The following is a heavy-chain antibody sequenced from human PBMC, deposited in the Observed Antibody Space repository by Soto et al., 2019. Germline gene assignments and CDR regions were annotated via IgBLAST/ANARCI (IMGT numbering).Heavy chain of an antibody. D-gene: IGHD1-1*01. CDR3: ARLQLVHKVIDH. CDR1: GDSISTYY. V-gene: IGHV4-59*01. Sequence: SETLSLTCTVSGDSISTYYWSWIRQAPGKGLQWIGYTFYSGGTAYNPSLKSRVTMSLDMSKQQISLNLSSVTTADTATYFCARLQLVHKVIDHWGQWRMVTVSS. J-gene: IGHJ4*02. CDR2: TFYSGGT.